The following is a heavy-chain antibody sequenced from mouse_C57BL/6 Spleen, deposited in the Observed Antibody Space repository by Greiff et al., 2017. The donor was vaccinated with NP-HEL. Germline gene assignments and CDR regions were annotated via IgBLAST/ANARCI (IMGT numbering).Heavy chain of an antibody. V-gene: IGHV2-2*01. CDR3: ARTHYDYAGFAY. J-gene: IGHJ3*01. CDR2: IWSGGST. CDR1: GFSLTSYG. D-gene: IGHD2-4*01. Sequence: VMLVESGPGLVQPSQSLSITCTVSGFSLTSYGVHWVRQSPGKGLEWLGVIWSGGSTDYNAAFISRLSISKDNSKSQVFFKMNSLQADDTAIYYCARTHYDYAGFAYWGQGTLVTVSA.